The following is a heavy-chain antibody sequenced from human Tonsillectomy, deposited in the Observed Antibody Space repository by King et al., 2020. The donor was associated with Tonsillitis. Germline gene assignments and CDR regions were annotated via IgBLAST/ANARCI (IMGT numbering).Heavy chain of an antibody. D-gene: IGHD2-2*01. CDR1: GYSFTSYW. Sequence: VQLVQSGAEVKKPGESLKISCKGSGYSFTSYWIGWVRQMPGKGLEWRGIIYTDDSDTRYSPSFQGQVTISADKSISTAYLQWSGLKASDTAMYYCARVYCSSTICYWYFDVWGRGTLVTVSS. CDR2: IYTDDSDT. CDR3: ARVYCSSTICYWYFDV. J-gene: IGHJ2*01. V-gene: IGHV5-51*01.